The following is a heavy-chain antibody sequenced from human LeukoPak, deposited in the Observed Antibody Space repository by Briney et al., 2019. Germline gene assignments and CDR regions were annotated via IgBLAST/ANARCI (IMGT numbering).Heavy chain of an antibody. Sequence: ASVKVSCKASGYTFTSYCMHWVRQAPGQGLEWMGIINPSGGSTSYAQKFQGRVTMTRDTSTSTVYMELSSLRSEDTAVYYCARDTEPHYYDSSGYYGYWGQGTLVTVSS. D-gene: IGHD3-22*01. V-gene: IGHV1-46*01. CDR3: ARDTEPHYYDSSGYYGY. J-gene: IGHJ4*02. CDR2: INPSGGST. CDR1: GYTFTSYC.